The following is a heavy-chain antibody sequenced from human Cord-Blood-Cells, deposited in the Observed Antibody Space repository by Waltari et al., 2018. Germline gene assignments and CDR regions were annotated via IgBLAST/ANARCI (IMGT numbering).Heavy chain of an antibody. D-gene: IGHD6-13*01. CDR2: IKQDGSEK. J-gene: IGHJ4*02. CDR1: GFTFRSYW. CDR3: ARSGYSSS. V-gene: IGHV3-7*01. Sequence: EVQLVESGGGLVQPGGSLRLSCAASGFTFRSYWMSWVRQAPGKGLEWVANIKQDGSEKYYVDSVKGRFTISRDNAKNSLYLQMNSLRAEDTAVYYCARSGYSSSWGQGTLVTVSS.